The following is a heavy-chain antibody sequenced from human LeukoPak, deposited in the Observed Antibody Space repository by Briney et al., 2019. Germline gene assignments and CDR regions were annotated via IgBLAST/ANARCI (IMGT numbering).Heavy chain of an antibody. CDR1: GGSINSSSYY. CDR2: VYHSGST. Sequence: TPSETLSLTCTVSGGSINSSSYYWGWIRQPPGKGLEWIGTVYHSGSTLYNPSLESRVIISVDTSRNQFSLRLSSVTAADTAVYFCAGSDGIYRGWYFDLWGRGSLVTVSS. D-gene: IGHD1-26*01. CDR3: AGSDGIYRGWYFDL. J-gene: IGHJ2*01. V-gene: IGHV4-39*01.